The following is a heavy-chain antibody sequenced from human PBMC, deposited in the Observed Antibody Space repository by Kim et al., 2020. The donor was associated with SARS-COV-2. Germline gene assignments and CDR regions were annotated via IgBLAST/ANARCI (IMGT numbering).Heavy chain of an antibody. V-gene: IGHV4-4*07. D-gene: IGHD6-13*01. CDR3: ARDRVAPGTTFSDV. Sequence: NPSLKSRVTHSVDTSKNQFSLNLNYVTAADTAVYYCARDRVAPGTTFSDVWGQGTTVTVSS. J-gene: IGHJ6*02.